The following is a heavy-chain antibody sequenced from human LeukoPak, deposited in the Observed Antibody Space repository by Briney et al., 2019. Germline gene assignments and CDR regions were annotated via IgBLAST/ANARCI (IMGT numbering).Heavy chain of an antibody. D-gene: IGHD2-15*01. J-gene: IGHJ4*02. Sequence: PGGSLRLSCAASGFTFSNYAMSWVRQAPGKGLEWVSSISGSGGTTYYADSVKGRFSISRDNSKNTLYVKMNSLRAEDTAVYCCAREGVVVAAKAFDYWGQGTLVTVSS. CDR3: AREGVVVAAKAFDY. V-gene: IGHV3-23*01. CDR2: ISGSGGTT. CDR1: GFTFSNYA.